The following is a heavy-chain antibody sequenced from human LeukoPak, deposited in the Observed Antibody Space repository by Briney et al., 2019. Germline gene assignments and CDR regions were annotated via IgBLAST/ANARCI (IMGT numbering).Heavy chain of an antibody. V-gene: IGHV1-69*13. CDR3: ARIPVPEWELLPESDY. CDR2: IIPIFGTA. CDR1: GGTFISYA. Sequence: GASVKVSCKASGGTFISYAISWVRQAPGQGLEWMGGIIPIFGTANYAQKFQGRVTITADESTSTAYMELSSLRSEDTAVYYCARIPVPEWELLPESDYWGQGTLVTVSS. J-gene: IGHJ4*02. D-gene: IGHD1-26*01.